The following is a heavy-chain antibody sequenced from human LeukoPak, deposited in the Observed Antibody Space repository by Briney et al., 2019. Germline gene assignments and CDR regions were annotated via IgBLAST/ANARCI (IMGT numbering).Heavy chain of an antibody. V-gene: IGHV3-23*01. J-gene: IGHJ5*02. CDR1: GFTFRSYV. CDR2: ISGSGGRT. Sequence: PGGSLRLSCAASGFTFRSYVMSWVRQAPGKGLEWVSGISGSGGRTFYADSVKGRFIISRDNSKNTLDLQMNSLRAEDTAVYYCAKVTFEGVDPWGQGTLVTVSS. D-gene: IGHD2/OR15-2a*01. CDR3: AKVTFEGVDP.